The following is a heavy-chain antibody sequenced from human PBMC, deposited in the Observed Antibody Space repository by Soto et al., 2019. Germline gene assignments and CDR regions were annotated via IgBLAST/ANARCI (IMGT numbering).Heavy chain of an antibody. CDR1: GGSIDYYR. Sequence: PSETLSLTCTDSGGSIDYYRWSWIRQPPGKGLEWIGDISDSGSTNYNLSLRSRVTILVDTSKNQFSLKLNSVTAADTAVYYCARDSTSWFPYYGIDVWGQGTTVTVSS. CDR2: ISDSGST. CDR3: ARDSTSWFPYYGIDV. J-gene: IGHJ6*02. V-gene: IGHV4-59*01. D-gene: IGHD6-13*01.